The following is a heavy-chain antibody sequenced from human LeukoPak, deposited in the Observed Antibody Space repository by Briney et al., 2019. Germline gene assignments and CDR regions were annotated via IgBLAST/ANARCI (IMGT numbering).Heavy chain of an antibody. CDR1: GFRFKGYA. CDR3: VRDLYYGSAMDV. V-gene: IGHV3-23*01. CDR2: IGRVDRT. D-gene: IGHD3-3*01. J-gene: IGHJ6*02. Sequence: QPGGSLRLTCAASGFRFKGYAISWVRQAPGKGLEWVSGIGRVDRTHYAQSVKGRFTISRGMDECTLFLRMRSLRAEVTALYYCVRDLYYGSAMDVWGQGTTVTVS.